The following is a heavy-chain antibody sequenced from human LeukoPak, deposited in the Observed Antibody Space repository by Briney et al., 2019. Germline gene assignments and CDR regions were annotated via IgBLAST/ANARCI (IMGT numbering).Heavy chain of an antibody. D-gene: IGHD2-15*01. V-gene: IGHV6-1*01. CDR2: ASYRSKSYY. J-gene: IGHJ3*02. Sequence: SQTLSLTCAISGDSVSRNTAAWNWIRQAPSRGLEWLARASYRSKSYYDYAVSVKSRRSINTDTSKNQFTLQLNYVIPEDTAVYYCVGCSGGSCHSGAFEIWGPGTMVTVSS. CDR1: GDSVSRNTAA. CDR3: VGCSGGSCHSGAFEI.